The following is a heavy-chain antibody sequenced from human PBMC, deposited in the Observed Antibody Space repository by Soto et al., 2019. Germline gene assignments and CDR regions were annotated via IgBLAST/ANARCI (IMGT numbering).Heavy chain of an antibody. D-gene: IGHD3-3*01. V-gene: IGHV1-69*13. CDR2: IIPIFGTA. CDR3: ASTLRFLEWLPTGGDYYYYGMDV. J-gene: IGHJ6*02. Sequence: SVKVSCKASGGTFSSYAISWVRQAPGQGLEWMGGIIPIFGTANYAQKFQGRVTITADESTSTAYMELSSLRSEDTAVYYCASTLRFLEWLPTGGDYYYYGMDVWGQGTTVTVSS. CDR1: GGTFSSYA.